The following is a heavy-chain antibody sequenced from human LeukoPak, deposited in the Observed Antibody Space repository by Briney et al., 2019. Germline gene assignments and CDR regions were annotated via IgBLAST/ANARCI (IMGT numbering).Heavy chain of an antibody. J-gene: IGHJ4*02. CDR3: ARDSGDSSGPLDY. V-gene: IGHV1-69*04. CDR2: IIPILGIA. CDR1: GGTFSSYA. D-gene: IGHD3-22*01. Sequence: ASVKVSCKASGGTFSSYAISWVRLAPGQGLEWMGRIIPILGIANYAQKFQGRVTITADKSTSTACMELSSLRSEDTAVYYCARDSGDSSGPLDYWGQGTLVTVSS.